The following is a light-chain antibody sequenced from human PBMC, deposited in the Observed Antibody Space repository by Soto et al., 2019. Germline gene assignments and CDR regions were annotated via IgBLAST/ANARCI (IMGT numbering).Light chain of an antibody. V-gene: IGLV1-51*02. J-gene: IGLJ1*01. CDR2: EDN. CDR3: GTWDSSLSVFV. Sequence: QSVLTQPPSVSAAPGQKVTFSCSGSSSNIGKNYVSWYQQVPGTAPKLPIYEDNKRRSGIPDRFSGSKSGTSATLGITGLQTGDEADYYCGTWDSSLSVFVFGTGTKVTVL. CDR1: SSNIGKNY.